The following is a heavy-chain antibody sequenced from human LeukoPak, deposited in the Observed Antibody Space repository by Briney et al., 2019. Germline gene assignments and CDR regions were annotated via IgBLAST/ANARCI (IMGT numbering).Heavy chain of an antibody. D-gene: IGHD6-13*01. CDR3: ARGQYSSSWYTWFDP. J-gene: IGHJ5*02. Sequence: ASVKVSCKASGYTFTSYGISWVRQAPGQGLEWMGWINPNSGGTNYAQKFQGRVTMTRDTSISTAYMELSRLRSDDTAVYYCARGQYSSSWYTWFDPWGQGTLVTVSS. V-gene: IGHV1-2*02. CDR2: INPNSGGT. CDR1: GYTFTSYG.